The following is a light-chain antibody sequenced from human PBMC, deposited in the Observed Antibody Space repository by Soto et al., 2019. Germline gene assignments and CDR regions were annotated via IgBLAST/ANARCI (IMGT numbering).Light chain of an antibody. CDR2: TIN. Sequence: QSVLTQPPSASGTPGQRVTISCSGRNSNIGSNYVYWYQQVPGTAPKLLIYTINQRPSGVPDRFSGSKSATSASLAIGGLRSEDEADYYCAAWDDSLSGWVFGGGTKVTVL. CDR3: AAWDDSLSGWV. V-gene: IGLV1-47*01. CDR1: NSNIGSNY. J-gene: IGLJ3*02.